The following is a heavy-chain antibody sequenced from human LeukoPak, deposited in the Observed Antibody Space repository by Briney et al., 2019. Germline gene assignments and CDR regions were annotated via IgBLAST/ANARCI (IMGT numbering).Heavy chain of an antibody. CDR3: TRDGIVVVPAAINAFDI. CDR2: ISSSSSYI. CDR1: GFTFSSYS. J-gene: IGHJ3*02. Sequence: GGSLRLSCAASGFTFSSYSMNWVRQAPGKGLEWVSSISSSSSYIYYADSVKGRFTISRDNAKNSLYLQMNSLRAEDTAVYYCTRDGIVVVPAAINAFDIWGQGTMVTVST. D-gene: IGHD2-2*02. V-gene: IGHV3-21*01.